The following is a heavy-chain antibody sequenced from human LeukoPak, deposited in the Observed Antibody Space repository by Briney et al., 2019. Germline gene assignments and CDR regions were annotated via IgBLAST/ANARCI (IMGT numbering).Heavy chain of an antibody. V-gene: IGHV1-24*01. J-gene: IGHJ4*02. Sequence: ASVKVSCKVSGYTLTELSMHWVRQAPGKGLEWMGGFDPEDGETIYAQKFQGRVTMTRNTSISTAYMELSSLRSEDTAVYYCATYYYDSSGYYYFYYWGQGTLVTVSS. D-gene: IGHD3-22*01. CDR1: GYTLTELS. CDR2: FDPEDGET. CDR3: ATYYYDSSGYYYFYY.